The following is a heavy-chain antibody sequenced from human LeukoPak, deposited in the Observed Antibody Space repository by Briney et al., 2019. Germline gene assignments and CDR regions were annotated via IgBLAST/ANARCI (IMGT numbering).Heavy chain of an antibody. J-gene: IGHJ6*03. D-gene: IGHD3-9*01. V-gene: IGHV1-18*01. CDR3: ARVGYDILTGYGYYYMDV. CDR2: ISAYNGNT. Sequence: GASVTVSCKASGYTFTSYGISWVRQAPGQGLEWMGWISAYNGNTNYAQKLQGRVTMTTDTSTSTAYMELRSLRSDDTAVYYCARVGYDILTGYGYYYMDVWGKGTTVTISS. CDR1: GYTFTSYG.